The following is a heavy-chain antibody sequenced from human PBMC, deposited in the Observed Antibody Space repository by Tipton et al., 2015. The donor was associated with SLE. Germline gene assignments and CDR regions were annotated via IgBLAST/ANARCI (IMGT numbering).Heavy chain of an antibody. CDR3: VRGASIGNYFFDY. J-gene: IGHJ4*02. D-gene: IGHD6-6*01. CDR1: GFAFIDYA. Sequence: SLRLSGAASGFAFIDYAMNWVRQDPGKGLEWISYMCRSSTTIFYADSVKGRFTISRDNAENSAYLQMNSLRAEDTAVYYCVRGASIGNYFFDYWGLGILVTVSS. CDR2: MCRSSTTI. V-gene: IGHV3-48*04.